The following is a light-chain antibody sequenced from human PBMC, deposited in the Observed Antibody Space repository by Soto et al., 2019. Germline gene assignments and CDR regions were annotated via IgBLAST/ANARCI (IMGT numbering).Light chain of an antibody. CDR3: SSYVVTGTYV. CDR2: AVN. Sequence: DRTQPASVYGSPGQSRPLSSTIISIDLSYKFVSWYTQYPRKALKLIIYAVNNRNPRAPETFSCSKPGTTASLTTSGHRAEDEADYYCSSYVVTGTYVFGTGARVTVL. J-gene: IGLJ1*01. V-gene: IGLV2-14*03. CDR1: SIDLSYKF.